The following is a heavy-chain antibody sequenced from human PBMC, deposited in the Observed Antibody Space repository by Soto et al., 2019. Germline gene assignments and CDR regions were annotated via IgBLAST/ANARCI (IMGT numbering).Heavy chain of an antibody. D-gene: IGHD6-13*01. CDR3: AAVIRVGSSSWSDFDY. J-gene: IGHJ4*02. Sequence: SVKVSCKASGFTFTSSAVQWVRQARGQRLEWIGWIVVGSGNTNYAQKFQERVTITRDMSTSTAYMELSSLRSEDTAVYYCAAVIRVGSSSWSDFDYWGQGTLVTVSS. CDR2: IVVGSGNT. CDR1: GFTFTSSA. V-gene: IGHV1-58*01.